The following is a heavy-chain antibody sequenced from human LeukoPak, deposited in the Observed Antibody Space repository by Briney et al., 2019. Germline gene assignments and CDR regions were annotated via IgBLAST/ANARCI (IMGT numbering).Heavy chain of an antibody. CDR3: ARDSSGTYYYYGMDV. D-gene: IGHD3-10*01. V-gene: IGHV3-21*01. J-gene: IGHJ6*02. Sequence: GGSLRLSCVASGFTFGSYSMNWVRQAPGKGLEWVSSISSSSSYIYYADSVKGRFTISRDNAKNSLYLQMNSLRAEDTAVYYCARDSSGTYYYYGMDVWGQGTTVTVSS. CDR2: ISSSSSYI. CDR1: GFTFGSYS.